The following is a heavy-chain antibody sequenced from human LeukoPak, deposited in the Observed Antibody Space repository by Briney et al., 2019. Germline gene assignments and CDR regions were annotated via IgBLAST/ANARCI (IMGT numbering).Heavy chain of an antibody. D-gene: IGHD4/OR15-4a*01. CDR3: AHTRHGATPTRLDF. Sequence: SGPTLVKPTQTITLTCSFSGFSLTSGGEGVALIRQPPGKAPEWLALIYWDDDKRFRPSLQNRLTVSKDTSKNQVVLSMTKMDPLDTGTYYCAHTRHGATPTRLDFWGQGILVVVS. V-gene: IGHV2-5*02. CDR1: GFSLTSGGEG. CDR2: IYWDDDK. J-gene: IGHJ4*02.